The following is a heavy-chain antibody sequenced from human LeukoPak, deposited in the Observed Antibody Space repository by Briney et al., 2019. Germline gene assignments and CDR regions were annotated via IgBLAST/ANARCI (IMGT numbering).Heavy chain of an antibody. CDR2: INHSGST. CDR1: GGSFSGYY. D-gene: IGHD3-3*01. J-gene: IGHJ6*02. V-gene: IGHV4-34*01. CDR3: ARVDTIFGVATPWHYYYGMDV. Sequence: PSETLSLTCAVYGGSFSGYYWSWIRQPPGKGLEWIGEINHSGSTNYNPSLKSRVTISVDTSKNQFSLKLSSVTAADTAVYYCARVDTIFGVATPWHYYYGMDVWGQGTTVTVSS.